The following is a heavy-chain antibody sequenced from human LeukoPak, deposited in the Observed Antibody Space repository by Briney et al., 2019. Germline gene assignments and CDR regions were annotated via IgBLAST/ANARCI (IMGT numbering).Heavy chain of an antibody. CDR3: ARGIVGATHDY. V-gene: IGHV4-61*01. CDR2: IYYRSGST. D-gene: IGHD1-26*01. CDR1: DGSVSSGNYY. Sequence: SETLSLTCTVSDGSVSSGNYYWSWIRQPPGKGLEWIGYIYYRSGSTNYNPSLKSRVTISADTSKNQFSLKLTSVTAADTAVYYCARGIVGATHDYWGQGTLVTVSS. J-gene: IGHJ4*02.